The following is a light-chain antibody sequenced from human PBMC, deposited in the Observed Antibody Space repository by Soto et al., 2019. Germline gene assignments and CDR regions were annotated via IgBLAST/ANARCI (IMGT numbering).Light chain of an antibody. CDR2: DVS. J-gene: IGKJ1*01. CDR1: QSVGRW. V-gene: IGKV1-5*01. Sequence: DIQMTQSPSTLSASVGDRVTITCRASQSVGRWLAWYQQKPGKVPTVLIYDVSTLQSGVPSRFSGGGSGTEFTLTITSLQPDDFATYYCQEYTTYSRTFGXGTKVDIK. CDR3: QEYTTYSRT.